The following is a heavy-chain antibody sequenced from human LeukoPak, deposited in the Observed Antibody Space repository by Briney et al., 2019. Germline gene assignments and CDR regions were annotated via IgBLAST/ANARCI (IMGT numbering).Heavy chain of an antibody. J-gene: IGHJ5*02. Sequence: GRSLRLSCAASGFTFSSFGMYWVRQAPGKGLEWVAVIWYDGSNDDYADSVKGRFTISRDNSKNTLYLQMNSLRAEDTAVYYCAKATLFDPWGQGTLVTVSS. CDR1: GFTFSSFG. CDR3: AKATLFDP. V-gene: IGHV3-33*06. CDR2: IWYDGSND.